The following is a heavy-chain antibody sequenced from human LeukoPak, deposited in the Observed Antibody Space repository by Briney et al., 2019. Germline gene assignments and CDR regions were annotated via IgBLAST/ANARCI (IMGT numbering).Heavy chain of an antibody. Sequence: SETLSLTCTVSGGSISSSSYYWGWIRQPPGKGLEWIGSIYYSGSTYYNPSLKSRVTISVDTSKNQFSLKLSSVTAADTAVYYCARHSSYTAAGGFDYWGQGTLVTVSS. CDR3: ARHSSYTAAGGFDY. D-gene: IGHD6-13*01. V-gene: IGHV4-39*07. CDR2: IYYSGST. CDR1: GGSISSSSYY. J-gene: IGHJ4*02.